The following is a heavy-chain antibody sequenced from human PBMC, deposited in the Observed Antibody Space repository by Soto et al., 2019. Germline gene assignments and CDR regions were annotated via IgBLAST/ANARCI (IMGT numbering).Heavy chain of an antibody. D-gene: IGHD4-17*01. CDR1: GFTFSSYG. CDR3: AKDHPYGDYGVDGMDV. CDR2: ISYDGSNK. J-gene: IGHJ6*02. Sequence: GGSLRLSCAASGFTFSSYGMHWFRQAPGKGLEWVAIISYDGSNKYYADSVKGRFTISRDNSKNTLYLQMNSLRAEDTAVYYCAKDHPYGDYGVDGMDVWGQGTTVTVSS. V-gene: IGHV3-30*18.